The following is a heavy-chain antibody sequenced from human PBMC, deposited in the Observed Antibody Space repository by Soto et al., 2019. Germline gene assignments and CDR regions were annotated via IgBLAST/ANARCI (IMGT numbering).Heavy chain of an antibody. J-gene: IGHJ4*02. CDR2: INAGNGNT. V-gene: IGHV1-3*01. CDR1: GYTFTSYA. CDR3: ARDRDYYDSPGPFDY. Sequence: GASVKVSCKASGYTFTSYAMHWVRQAPGQRLEWMGWINAGNGNTKYSQKFQGRVTITRDTSASTAYMELSSLRSEDTAVYYCARDRDYYDSPGPFDYWGQGTLVTVSS. D-gene: IGHD3-22*01.